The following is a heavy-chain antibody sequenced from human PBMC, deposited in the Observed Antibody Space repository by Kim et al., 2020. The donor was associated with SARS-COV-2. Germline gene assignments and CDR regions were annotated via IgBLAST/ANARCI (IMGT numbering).Heavy chain of an antibody. CDR3: ARAEGITIFWVLISDYYYGMDV. V-gene: IGHV1-2*06. D-gene: IGHD3-3*01. CDR2: INPNSGGT. CDR1: GYTFTGYY. J-gene: IGHJ6*01. Sequence: ASVNVSCKGSGYTFTGYYVHWVRQAPGQGLEWMGRINPNSGGTNYAQKFQDRVTMTRDTSISTAYMELSRLRSDDTAVYYCARAEGITIFWVLISDYYYGMDVWGQGTTGTVSS.